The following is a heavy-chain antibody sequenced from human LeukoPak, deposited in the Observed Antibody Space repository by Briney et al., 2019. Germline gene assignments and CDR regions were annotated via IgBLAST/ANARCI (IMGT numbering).Heavy chain of an antibody. V-gene: IGHV3-7*04. J-gene: IGHJ4*02. D-gene: IGHD3-3*02. CDR2: IKEDGGEK. CDR3: ARDSQHLNFDY. CDR1: GFTFSNYW. Sequence: GGSLRLSCAASGFTFSNYWMNWVRQAPGKGLEGVANIKEDGGEKFYVDSVKGRFIISRDNAKNSLYLQMNSLRAEDTAVYYCARDSQHLNFDYWGQGTLVTVSS.